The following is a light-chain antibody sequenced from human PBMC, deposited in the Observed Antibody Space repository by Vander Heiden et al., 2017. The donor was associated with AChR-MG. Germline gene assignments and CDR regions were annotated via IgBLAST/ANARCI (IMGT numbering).Light chain of an antibody. CDR1: QGISSY. Sequence: AIRMTQSPSSFSASTGDRVTITCRASQGISSYLAWYQQKPGKAPKLLIYAASTLQSGVPSRFSGSGSGTDFTLTISCLQSEDFATYYCQQEDSYLYTFGQRTKLEIK. CDR3: QQEDSYLYT. V-gene: IGKV1-8*01. J-gene: IGKJ2*01. CDR2: AAS.